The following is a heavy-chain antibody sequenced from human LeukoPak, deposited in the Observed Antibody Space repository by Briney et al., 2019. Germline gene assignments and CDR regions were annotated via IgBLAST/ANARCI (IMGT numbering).Heavy chain of an antibody. CDR2: INPNSGGT. V-gene: IGHV1-2*02. D-gene: IGHD5-24*01. Sequence: ASVKASCKASGYTFTGYYMHCVRQAPGQGLEWMGWINPNSGGTNYAQKFQGRVTMTSDTSISTAYMELSRLRSDDTAVYYCAREWEMATTGDWGQGTLVTVSS. CDR3: AREWEMATTGD. CDR1: GYTFTGYY. J-gene: IGHJ4*02.